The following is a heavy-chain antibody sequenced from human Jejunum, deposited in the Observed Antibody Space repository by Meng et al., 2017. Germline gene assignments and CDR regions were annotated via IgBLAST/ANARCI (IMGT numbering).Heavy chain of an antibody. CDR3: AREHIVVTATLLYYYGMDV. J-gene: IGHJ6*02. CDR1: GGAISSSNW. D-gene: IGHD2-21*02. Sequence: QVQLQESGPGLVKPSGTLSLTGAVAGGAISSSNWWSWVRQPPGKGLEWVGEIYHSGSTNYNPSLKSRVTISVDKSKNQFSLKLSSVTAADTAVYYCAREHIVVTATLLYYYGMDVWGQGTTVTVSS. CDR2: IYHSGST. V-gene: IGHV4-4*02.